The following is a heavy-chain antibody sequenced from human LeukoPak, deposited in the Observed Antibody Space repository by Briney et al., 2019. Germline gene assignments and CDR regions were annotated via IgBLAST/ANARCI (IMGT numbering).Heavy chain of an antibody. J-gene: IGHJ4*02. CDR2: LSSAGVTA. V-gene: IGHV3-23*01. CDR3: AKSIDWEWRTPLDY. D-gene: IGHD3-3*01. Sequence: PGGSLRLSCAASGFTFSRHGMSWPGQAQGRGLDWAASLSSAGVTAYYADSVQGRFTISRDNSKNTLSLHMSSLRAEDTAMYYCAKSIDWEWRTPLDYWGQGTLVTVSS. CDR1: GFTFSRHG.